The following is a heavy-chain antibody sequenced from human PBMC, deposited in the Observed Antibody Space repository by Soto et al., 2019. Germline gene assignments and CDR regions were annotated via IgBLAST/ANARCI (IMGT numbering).Heavy chain of an antibody. Sequence: PGGSLRLSCAASGFTFSSYAMSWVRQAPGKGLERVSAISGSGGSTYYADSVKGRFTISRDNSKNTLYLQMNSLRAEDTAVYYCAKDGQQQLDLFYFDYWGQGTLVTVSS. J-gene: IGHJ4*02. D-gene: IGHD6-13*01. CDR2: ISGSGGST. CDR1: GFTFSSYA. CDR3: AKDGQQQLDLFYFDY. V-gene: IGHV3-23*01.